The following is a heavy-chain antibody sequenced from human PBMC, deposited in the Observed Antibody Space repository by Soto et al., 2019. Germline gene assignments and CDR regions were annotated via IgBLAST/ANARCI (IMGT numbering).Heavy chain of an antibody. D-gene: IGHD6-6*01. J-gene: IGHJ3*02. Sequence: EFVKISCKGSGYSFTSYWIGWVRQIPGKGLEWMGIIYPCDSDTRYSPSFQGQVTISADKSISTAYLQWSSLKASDTAMYYCARRIKYSSSSDAFDIWGQGTMVTVSS. V-gene: IGHV5-51*01. CDR3: ARRIKYSSSSDAFDI. CDR2: IYPCDSDT. CDR1: GYSFTSYW.